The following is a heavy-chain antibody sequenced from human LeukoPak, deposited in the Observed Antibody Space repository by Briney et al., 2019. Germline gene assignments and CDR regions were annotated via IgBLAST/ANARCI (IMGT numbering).Heavy chain of an antibody. CDR1: GYTFTDYY. Sequence: ASVKVSCKASGYTFTDYYIHWVRHAPGQGLEWMAWMNPNSGGTSYAQKFQGRVTMTRDTSIRTGYMELSRLRFDDTAVYYCAINKAAKSLDYWGQGTLVTVSS. CDR3: AINKAAKSLDY. J-gene: IGHJ4*02. CDR2: MNPNSGGT. V-gene: IGHV1-2*02. D-gene: IGHD6-25*01.